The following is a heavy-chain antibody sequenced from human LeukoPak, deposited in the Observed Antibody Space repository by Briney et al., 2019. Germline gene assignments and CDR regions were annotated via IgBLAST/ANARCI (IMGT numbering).Heavy chain of an antibody. J-gene: IGHJ2*01. Sequence: ASVKVSCKASGYTFTSYGISWVRQAPGQGLEWMGWISAYNGNTNYAQKLQGRVTMTTDTSTSTAYMELRSLRSDDTAVYYCARGPRIVATTPERGYFDLWGRGTLVTVSS. CDR3: ARGPRIVATTPERGYFDL. V-gene: IGHV1-18*01. D-gene: IGHD5-12*01. CDR2: ISAYNGNT. CDR1: GYTFTSYG.